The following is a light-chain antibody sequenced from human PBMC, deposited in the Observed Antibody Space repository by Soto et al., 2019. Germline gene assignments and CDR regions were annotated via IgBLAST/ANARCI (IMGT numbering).Light chain of an antibody. CDR1: SSDVGGYNY. J-gene: IGLJ1*01. CDR3: SSYTSGSCYA. Sequence: SVQRRAGYECRSRRQPNHKYKTGNSSDVGGYNYVSWYQQHPGKAPKVMIYDVSNRPSGVSDRFSGSKSGNTASLTISGLQADDEADYYCSSYTSGSCYAFGTGTKVTVL. CDR2: DVS. V-gene: IGLV2-14*01.